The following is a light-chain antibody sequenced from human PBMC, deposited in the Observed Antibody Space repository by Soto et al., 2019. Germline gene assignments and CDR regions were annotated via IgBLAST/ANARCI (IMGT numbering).Light chain of an antibody. Sequence: DIQMTQSPSSLSASVRDRVTITCRASQTISTHLNWYQQKPGKAPKLLIYAASTLQSGVPSRFSDSRSGTDFTLTINSLQPEDFATYYCQQSLTIPYTFGQGTKLEIK. CDR3: QQSLTIPYT. J-gene: IGKJ2*01. CDR2: AAS. CDR1: QTISTH. V-gene: IGKV1-39*01.